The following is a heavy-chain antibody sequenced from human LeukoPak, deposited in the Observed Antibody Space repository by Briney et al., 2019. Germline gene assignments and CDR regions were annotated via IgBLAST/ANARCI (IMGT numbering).Heavy chain of an antibody. CDR3: AREGNNMCAFDI. CDR1: GFTFCRYE. J-gene: IGHJ3*02. CDR2: ISKSGSTV. D-gene: IGHD2/OR15-2a*01. Sequence: GGSLTLSCAASGFTFCRYEMHCVRQATGKALVWVSYISKSGSTVYYADSVKGSFTISRDNAKTALYVQMNSLRAEDTAVYYCAREGNNMCAFDIRGQGTVVTVSS. V-gene: IGHV3-48*03.